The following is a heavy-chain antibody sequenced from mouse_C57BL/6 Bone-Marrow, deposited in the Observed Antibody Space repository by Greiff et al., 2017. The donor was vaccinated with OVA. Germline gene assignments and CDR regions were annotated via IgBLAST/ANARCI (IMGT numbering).Heavy chain of an antibody. CDR2: IYPGDGDT. Sequence: QVQLQQSGAELVKPGASVKISCKASGYAFSSYWMNWVKQRPGKGLEWIGQIYPGDGDTNYNGKFKGKATLTADKSSSTAYMQLSSLTSEDSAVYCCARSLTVYYFDYWGQGTTLTVSS. J-gene: IGHJ2*01. V-gene: IGHV1-80*01. CDR3: ARSLTVYYFDY. D-gene: IGHD4-1*01. CDR1: GYAFSSYW.